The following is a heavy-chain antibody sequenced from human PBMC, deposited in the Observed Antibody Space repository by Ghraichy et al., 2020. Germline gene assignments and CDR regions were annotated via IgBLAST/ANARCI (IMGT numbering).Heavy chain of an antibody. J-gene: IGHJ4*02. V-gene: IGHV3-23*01. CDR3: AKEGHRGSCGGDCYLEWDY. Sequence: GGSLRLSCAASGFTFSNYAMSWVRQAPGTGLEWVSTISGSGGSTYYTDSVKGRFTISRDNSKNTLYLQMNSLRAEDAAVYYCAKEGHRGSCGGDCYLEWDYWGQGTLVTVSS. D-gene: IGHD2-21*02. CDR2: ISGSGGST. CDR1: GFTFSNYA.